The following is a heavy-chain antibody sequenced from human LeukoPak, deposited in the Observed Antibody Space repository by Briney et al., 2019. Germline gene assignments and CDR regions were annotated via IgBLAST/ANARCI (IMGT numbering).Heavy chain of an antibody. V-gene: IGHV1-46*01. D-gene: IGHD4-17*01. CDR1: GYTFTSYY. CDR2: INPSGGST. CDR3: ATLDGDYVVGDY. J-gene: IGHJ4*02. Sequence: ASVKVSCKASGYTFTSYYMHWVRQAPGQGLEWMGIINPSGGSTSYAQKFQGRVTMTRDTSTSTVYMELSSLRSEDTAVYYCATLDGDYVVGDYWGQGTPVTVSS.